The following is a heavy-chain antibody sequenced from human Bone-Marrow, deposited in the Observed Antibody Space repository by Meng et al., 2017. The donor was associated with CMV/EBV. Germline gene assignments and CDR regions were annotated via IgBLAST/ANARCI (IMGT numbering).Heavy chain of an antibody. CDR2: INPNSGGT. J-gene: IGHJ5*02. CDR1: GYTFTSYA. V-gene: IGHV1-2*02. CDR3: ASGRLLWGVNANWFDP. D-gene: IGHD3-16*01. Sequence: ASVKVSCKASGYTFTSYAMNWVRQAPGQGLEWMGWINPNSGGTNYAQKFQGRVTMTRDTSISTAYMELSRLRSDDTAVYYCASGRLLWGVNANWFDPWGQGTLVTVSS.